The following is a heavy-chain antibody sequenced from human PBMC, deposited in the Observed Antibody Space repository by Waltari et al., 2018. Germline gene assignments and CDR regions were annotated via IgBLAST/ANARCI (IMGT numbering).Heavy chain of an antibody. CDR1: EFTFSSSA. J-gene: IGHJ6*02. CDR3: ARDYCDRTNCHGMDV. V-gene: IGHV3-30*04. D-gene: IGHD3-22*01. Sequence: QVQLVESGGGVVQPGRSLRLSCEASEFTFSSSAFHWVRQAPGKGLEWVAVISYNARNIYYVDSVKGRFTISRDNSKKTLYLQMNSLRAEDTAVYYCARDYCDRTNCHGMDVWGQGTTVTVSS. CDR2: ISYNARNI.